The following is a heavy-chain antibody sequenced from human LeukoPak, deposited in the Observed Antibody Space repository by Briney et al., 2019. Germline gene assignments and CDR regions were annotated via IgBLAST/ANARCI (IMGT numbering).Heavy chain of an antibody. J-gene: IGHJ6*02. CDR3: ASPTDFGVYGMDV. CDR1: GGSISSSSYY. V-gene: IGHV4-39*01. Sequence: SETLSLTCTVSGGSISSSSYYWGWIRQPPGKGLEWIGSIYYGGSTYYNPSLKSRVTISVDTSKNQFSLKLSSVTAADTAVYYCASPTDFGVYGMDVWGQGTTVTVSS. D-gene: IGHD3-3*01. CDR2: IYYGGST.